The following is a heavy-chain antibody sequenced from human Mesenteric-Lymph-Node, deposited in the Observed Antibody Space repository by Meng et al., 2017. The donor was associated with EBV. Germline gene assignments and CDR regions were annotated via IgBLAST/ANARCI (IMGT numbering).Heavy chain of an antibody. CDR3: VHSFTTSGNWFDY. Sequence: QITLKVSGPTLMRPTQTLTLTCTLSGFSIGTTGVAVGWIRQPPGQALEWLALIYWDGEKHYSPSLKSRLTITKDTSKNQVILTMTKVYPVDTATYYCVHSFTTSGNWFDYWGQGALVTVSS. CDR2: IYWDGEK. J-gene: IGHJ5*01. D-gene: IGHD2/OR15-2a*01. V-gene: IGHV2-5*02. CDR1: GFSIGTTGVA.